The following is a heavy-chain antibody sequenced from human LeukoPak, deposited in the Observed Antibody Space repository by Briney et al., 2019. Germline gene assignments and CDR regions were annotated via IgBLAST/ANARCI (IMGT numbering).Heavy chain of an antibody. J-gene: IGHJ4*02. D-gene: IGHD3-22*01. CDR1: GFTFSSYA. CDR2: ISYDGSNK. Sequence: GGSLRLSCAASGFTFSSYAMHWVRQAPGKGLEWVAVISYDGSNKYYADSVKSRFTISRDNSKNTLYLQMNSLRAEDTAVYYCASNYYDSSGYYHPFDYWGQGTLVTVSS. CDR3: ASNYYDSSGYYHPFDY. V-gene: IGHV3-30*04.